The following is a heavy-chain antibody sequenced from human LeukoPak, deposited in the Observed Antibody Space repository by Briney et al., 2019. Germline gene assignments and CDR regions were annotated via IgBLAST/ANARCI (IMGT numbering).Heavy chain of an antibody. CDR1: GFTFSSYA. J-gene: IGHJ4*02. CDR2: ISYDGSNK. Sequence: GRSLRLSCAASGFTFSSYAMHWVRQAPGKGLEWVAVISYDGSNKYYADSVKGRFTISRDNSKNTLYLQMNSLRPEDTAVYYCARERGDYWGQGTLVTVSS. CDR3: ARERGDY. V-gene: IGHV3-30-3*01.